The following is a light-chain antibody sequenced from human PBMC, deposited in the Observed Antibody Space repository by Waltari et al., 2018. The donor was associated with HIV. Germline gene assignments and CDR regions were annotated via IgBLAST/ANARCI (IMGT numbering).Light chain of an antibody. Sequence: ALTPPPPVSGSPGQSITISCFGARSYNGSFNSVTWYQQLPDKAPKLILYYVAFRPAGFAGRFSGCWSGSMASLTIAGLQPEDEADYFCGSYSDSGTVLFGGGTRVTVL. J-gene: IGLJ2*01. CDR3: GSYSDSGTVL. CDR1: RSYNGSFNS. V-gene: IGLV2-14*03. CDR2: YVA.